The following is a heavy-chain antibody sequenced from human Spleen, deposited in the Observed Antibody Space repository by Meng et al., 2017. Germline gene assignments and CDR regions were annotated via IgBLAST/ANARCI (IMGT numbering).Heavy chain of an antibody. D-gene: IGHD4-17*01. CDR2: IWYDGSNK. Sequence: GESLKISCAASGFTFSSYGMHWVRQAPGKGLEWVAVIWYDGSNKYYADSVKGRFTISRDNSKNTLYLQMNSLRAEDTAVYYCARGTDYGGTMIDFWGQGTLVTVSS. J-gene: IGHJ4*02. CDR3: ARGTDYGGTMIDF. CDR1: GFTFSSYG. V-gene: IGHV3-33*01.